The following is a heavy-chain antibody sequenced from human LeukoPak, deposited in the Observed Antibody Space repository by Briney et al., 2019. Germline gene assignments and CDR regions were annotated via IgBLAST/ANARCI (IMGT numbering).Heavy chain of an antibody. D-gene: IGHD6-19*01. J-gene: IGHJ4*02. CDR2: ISGDGGST. V-gene: IGHV3-43*02. CDR3: ARESESSGWYDY. Sequence: GGSLRLSCAAPGFMFHDYAIHWVRHAPGKGLVWVSLISGDGGSTFYADSVKGRFTISRDNSKNSLYLQMNSLRSDDTALYYCARESESSGWYDYWGQGTLVTVSS. CDR1: GFMFHDYA.